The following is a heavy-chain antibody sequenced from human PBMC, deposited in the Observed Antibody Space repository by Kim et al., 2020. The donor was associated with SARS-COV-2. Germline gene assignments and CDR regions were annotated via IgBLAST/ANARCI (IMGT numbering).Heavy chain of an antibody. CDR1: GFTFSSYG. J-gene: IGHJ6*03. CDR3: AKDGFLEWLSTPLASRPYMDV. V-gene: IGHV3-30*18. Sequence: GGSLRLSCAASGFTFSSYGMHWVRQAPGKGLEWVAVISYDGSNKYYADSVKGRFTISRDNSKNTLYLQMNSLRAEDTAVYYCAKDGFLEWLSTPLASRPYMDVWGKGTTVTVSS. D-gene: IGHD3-3*01. CDR2: ISYDGSNK.